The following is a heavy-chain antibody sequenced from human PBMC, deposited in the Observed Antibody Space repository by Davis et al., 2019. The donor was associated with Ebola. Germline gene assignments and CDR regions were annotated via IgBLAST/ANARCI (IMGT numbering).Heavy chain of an antibody. CDR3: ARPNTVYYYGMDV. J-gene: IGHJ6*04. V-gene: IGHV4-31*11. D-gene: IGHD2-2*02. Sequence: PSETLSLTCAVYGGSFSAYYWSWIRQHPGKGLEWIGYIYYSGSTYYNPSLKSRVTISVDTSKNQFSLKLSSVTAADTAVYYCARPNTVYYYGMDVWGKGTTVTVSS. CDR2: IYYSGST. CDR1: GGSFSAYY.